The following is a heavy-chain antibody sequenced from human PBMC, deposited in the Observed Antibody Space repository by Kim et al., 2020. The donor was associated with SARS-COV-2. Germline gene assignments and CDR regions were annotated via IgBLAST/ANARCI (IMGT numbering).Heavy chain of an antibody. CDR1: GGSISSSTYY. CDR3: ARQLMRRDVFSGSLRENWFDP. J-gene: IGHJ5*02. D-gene: IGHD1-26*01. V-gene: IGHV4-39*01. Sequence: SETLSLTCTVSGGSISSSTYYWGWIRQPPGKGLEWIGNIHYTGSTYYNPSLRSRITISVDTSKNHFSLKLSSVTAADTAVYYCARQLMRRDVFSGSLRENWFDPWGQGTLVTVSS. CDR2: IHYTGST.